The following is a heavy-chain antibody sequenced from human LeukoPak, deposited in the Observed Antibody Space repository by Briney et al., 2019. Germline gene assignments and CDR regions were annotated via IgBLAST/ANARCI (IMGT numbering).Heavy chain of an antibody. D-gene: IGHD5-24*01. CDR2: IYSSGST. CDR3: ASGRRRDGYNCYY. CDR1: GGSISSGSYY. V-gene: IGHV4-61*02. Sequence: SQTLSLTCTVSGGSISSGSYYWSWIRRPAGKGLEWIGRIYSSGSTNYNPSLKSRVTISLDTSKNQFSLKLSSVTAADTAVYYCASGRRRDGYNCYYWGQGTLVTVSS. J-gene: IGHJ4*02.